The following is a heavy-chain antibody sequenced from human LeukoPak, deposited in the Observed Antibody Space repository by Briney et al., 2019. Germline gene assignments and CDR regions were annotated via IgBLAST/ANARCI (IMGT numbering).Heavy chain of an antibody. CDR1: GFTFSSSA. CDR3: AKETYYDSSGAPLFDY. V-gene: IGHV3-23*01. D-gene: IGHD3-22*01. Sequence: PGGSLRLSCAAPGFTFSSSAMSWVRQAPGKGLEWISAITGSGDNTNYADSVKGRFTISRDNSKNTLYLQMNSLRAEDTAVYYCAKETYYDSSGAPLFDYWGQGTLVTVSS. CDR2: ITGSGDNT. J-gene: IGHJ4*02.